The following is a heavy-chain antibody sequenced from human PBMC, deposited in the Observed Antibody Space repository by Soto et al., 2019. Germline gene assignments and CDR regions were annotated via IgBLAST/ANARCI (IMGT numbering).Heavy chain of an antibody. J-gene: IGHJ4*02. D-gene: IGHD4-4*01. CDR1: GGSVSRDSNF. V-gene: IGHV4-61*01. CDR3: ARGYSHYAH. CDR2: IYYSGPT. Sequence: NPSETLSLTCTVSGGSVSRDSNFWGWIRQPPGKGLEWIGYIYYSGPTRYNPSLESRVTISIDSSKNQVSLNLTSVTAADTAVYYCARGYSHYAHWGRGTLVTVSS.